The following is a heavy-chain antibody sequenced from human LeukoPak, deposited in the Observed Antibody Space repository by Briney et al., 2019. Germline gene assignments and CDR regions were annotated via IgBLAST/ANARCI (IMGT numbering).Heavy chain of an antibody. V-gene: IGHV1-18*01. CDR2: ISAYNGNT. D-gene: IGHD2-2*01. Sequence: ASVKVSCKASGYTFTSYDINWLRQATGQGPEWMGWISAYNGNTNYAQKLQGRVTMTTDTSTSTAYMELRSLRSDDTAVYYCARNPHYQLLNNWFDPWGQGTLVTVSS. CDR1: GYTFTSYD. J-gene: IGHJ5*02. CDR3: ARNPHYQLLNNWFDP.